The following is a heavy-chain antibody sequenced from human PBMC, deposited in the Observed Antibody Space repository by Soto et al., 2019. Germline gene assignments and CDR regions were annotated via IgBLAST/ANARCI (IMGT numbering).Heavy chain of an antibody. J-gene: IGHJ4*02. V-gene: IGHV3-43*01. CDR3: AKDSWRDGYRVKSSPAAFDY. CDR1: GFTFDDYS. Sequence: EVQLVESGGVVVQPGGSLRLSCAASGFTFDDYSMHWVRQVPGKGLEWVSLVSWDGGSTQYADSVKCRFTNSRDNSKNSLYLQMDSLRPEDTALYYCAKDSWRDGYRVKSSPAAFDYWGQGTLVTVSS. CDR2: VSWDGGST. D-gene: IGHD5-12*01.